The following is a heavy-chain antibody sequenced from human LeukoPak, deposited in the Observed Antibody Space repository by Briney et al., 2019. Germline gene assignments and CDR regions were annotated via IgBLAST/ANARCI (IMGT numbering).Heavy chain of an antibody. V-gene: IGHV4-39*07. CDR1: GASIRSSGHS. CDR3: ARDWKETTVNWFDP. J-gene: IGHJ5*02. D-gene: IGHD4-17*01. Sequence: SETLSLTCSVSGASIRSSGHSWGWIRQPPGKGLEWIGSFFYGGSTYYNPSLKSRVTISVDTSKNQFSLNLSSVTAADTAVYYCARDWKETTVNWFDPWGQGTLVTVSS. CDR2: FFYGGST.